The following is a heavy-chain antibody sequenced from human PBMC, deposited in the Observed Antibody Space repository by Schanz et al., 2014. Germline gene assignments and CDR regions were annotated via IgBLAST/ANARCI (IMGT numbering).Heavy chain of an antibody. CDR2: LTGSGTTI. J-gene: IGHJ4*02. V-gene: IGHV3-23*01. CDR1: GFSFRKSA. CDR3: AKDLAAVGVFDY. Sequence: EVQLLESGGGLVQPGGSLRLSCAASGFSFRKSAMSWVRQAPGKGLEWVSALTGSGTTIYYADSVKGRFTISRDNSKNTLDLQMNSLRAEDTAIYYCAKDLAAVGVFDYWGQGSLVTVSP. D-gene: IGHD6-13*01.